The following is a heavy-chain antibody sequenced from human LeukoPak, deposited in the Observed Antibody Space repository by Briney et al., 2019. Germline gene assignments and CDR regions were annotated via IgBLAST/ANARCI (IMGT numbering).Heavy chain of an antibody. CDR1: GGTFSSYA. CDR3: AGIADLDLAVAGDY. CDR2: IIPIFGTA. Sequence: SVKVSCKASGGTFSSYAISWVRQAPGQGLEWMGGIIPIFGTANYAQKFQGRVTITTDESTSTAYMELSSLRSEDTAVYYCAGIADLDLAVAGDYWGQGTLVTVSS. V-gene: IGHV1-69*05. D-gene: IGHD6-19*01. J-gene: IGHJ4*02.